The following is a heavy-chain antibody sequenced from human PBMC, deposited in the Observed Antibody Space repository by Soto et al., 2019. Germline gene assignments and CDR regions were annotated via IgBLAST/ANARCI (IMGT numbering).Heavy chain of an antibody. Sequence: GGSLRLSCVASGFSLANYPMNWVRQTPGKGLEWISYGSPRGDTIYYADSVEGRFTISRDNARNSLSLHMISLRDEDSALYYCAKGPHTNVGWPYHFESWGQGAPVTVSS. D-gene: IGHD3-9*01. V-gene: IGHV3-48*02. J-gene: IGHJ4*02. CDR1: GFSLANYP. CDR2: GSPRGDTI. CDR3: AKGPHTNVGWPYHFES.